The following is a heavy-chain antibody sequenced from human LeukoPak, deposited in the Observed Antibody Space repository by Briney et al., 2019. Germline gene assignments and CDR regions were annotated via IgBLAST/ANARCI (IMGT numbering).Heavy chain of an antibody. CDR2: IYYSGST. CDR1: GGSISSGGYY. V-gene: IGHV4-31*03. D-gene: IGHD3-16*02. CDR3: ARASYDYVWGSYRSPYHV. J-gene: IGHJ6*02. Sequence: SETLSLTCTVSGGSISSGGYYWSWIRQHPGKGLEWIGYIYYSGSTYYNPSLKSRVTISVDTSKNQFSLKLSSVTAADTAVYYCARASYDYVWGSYRSPYHVWGQGTTVTVSS.